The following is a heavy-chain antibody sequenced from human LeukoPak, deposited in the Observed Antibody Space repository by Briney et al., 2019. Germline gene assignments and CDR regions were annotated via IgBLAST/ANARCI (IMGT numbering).Heavy chain of an antibody. CDR1: GFTFSSYG. V-gene: IGHV3-30*18. CDR2: ISYDGSNK. CDR3: AKAAFYGGKPVVIGPLGD. D-gene: IGHD3-22*01. Sequence: PGGSLRLSCAASGFTFSSYGMHWVHQAPGKGLEWVAVISYDGSNKYYADSVKGRFTISRDNSKNTLYLQMNSLRAEDTAVYYCAKAAFYGGKPVVIGPLGDWGQGTLVTVSS. J-gene: IGHJ4*02.